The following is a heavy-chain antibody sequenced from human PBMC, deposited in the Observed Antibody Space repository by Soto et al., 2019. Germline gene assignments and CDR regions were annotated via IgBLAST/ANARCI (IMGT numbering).Heavy chain of an antibody. D-gene: IGHD3-22*01. V-gene: IGHV1-2*02. CDR3: AREGALNPYYYDSSGPTNWIDL. J-gene: IGHJ5*02. CDR2: INPNSGGT. Sequence: ASVKVSCKASGYTFTGYYMNWVRQAPGQGLEWMGWINPNSGGTNYAQKFQGRVTMTRGTSISTAYMELSGLRSDDTAVYYCAREGALNPYYYDSSGPTNWIDLWGQGTLVTVSS. CDR1: GYTFTGYY.